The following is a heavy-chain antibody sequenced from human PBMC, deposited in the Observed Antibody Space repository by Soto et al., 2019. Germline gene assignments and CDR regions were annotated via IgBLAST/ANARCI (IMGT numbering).Heavy chain of an antibody. V-gene: IGHV4-59*01. J-gene: IGHJ5*02. D-gene: IGHD2-15*01. CDR1: GGSISSYY. CDR3: AKSPSVVLVPSTLGGNNWFDP. CDR2: IYYSGST. Sequence: TSETLSLTCTVSGGSISSYYWSWIRQPPGKGLEWIGYIYYSGSTNYNPSLKSRVTISVNTSKNQFSLKLTSVTAADTAVYFCAKSPSVVLVPSTLGGNNWFDPWGQGTLVTVSS.